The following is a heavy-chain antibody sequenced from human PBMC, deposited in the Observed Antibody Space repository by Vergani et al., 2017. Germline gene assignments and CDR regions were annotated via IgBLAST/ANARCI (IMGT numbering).Heavy chain of an antibody. D-gene: IGHD3-10*01. J-gene: IGHJ6*03. CDR1: GGSFSGYY. CDR3: ARGSSGSPYYMDV. CDR2: INHSGRT. Sequence: QVQLQQWGAGLLKPSETLSLTCAVYGGSFSGYYWSWIRQPPGKGLEWIGEINHSGRTNYNPSLKSRVTISVDTSKNQFSLKLSSVTAADTAVYYCARGSSGSPYYMDVWGKGTTVTVSS. V-gene: IGHV4-34*01.